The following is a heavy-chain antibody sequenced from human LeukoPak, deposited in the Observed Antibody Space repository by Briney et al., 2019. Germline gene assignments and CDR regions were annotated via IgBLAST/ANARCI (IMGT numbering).Heavy chain of an antibody. CDR2: ISAYNGNT. D-gene: IGHD3-3*01. V-gene: IGHV1-18*01. Sequence: GESLKVSCKASGYTFTSYGISWVRQAPGQGLEWMGWISAYNGNTNYAQKLQGRVTMTTDTSTSTAYMELRSLRSDDTAVYYCARDLALLWSGYYTDDAPHFDYWGQGTLVTVSS. CDR1: GYTFTSYG. CDR3: ARDLALLWSGYYTDDAPHFDY. J-gene: IGHJ4*02.